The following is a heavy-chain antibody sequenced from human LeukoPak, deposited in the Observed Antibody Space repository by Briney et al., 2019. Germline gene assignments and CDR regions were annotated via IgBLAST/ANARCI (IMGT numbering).Heavy chain of an antibody. CDR1: GYTFTSYG. CDR2: ISAYNGNT. V-gene: IGHV1-18*01. J-gene: IGHJ5*02. CDR3: ARGASGYCSSTSCSRGFDP. D-gene: IGHD2-2*01. Sequence: GASVKVSCKASGYTFTSYGISWVRQAHGQGLEWMGWISAYNGNTNYAQKLQGRVTMTTDTSTSTAYMELRSLRSDDTAVYYCARGASGYCSSTSCSRGFDPWGQGTLVTVSS.